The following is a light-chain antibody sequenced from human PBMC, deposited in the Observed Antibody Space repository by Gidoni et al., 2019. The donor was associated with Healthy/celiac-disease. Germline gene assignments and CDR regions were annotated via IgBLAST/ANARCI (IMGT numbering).Light chain of an antibody. V-gene: IGLV2-23*01. Sequence: QSALTQPASVSGSPGPSITISGTGTSSDVGSYNLVSWYQQHPGKAPKLMIYEGSKRPSGVSNRFSGSKSGNTASLTISGLQAEDEADYYCCSYAGSSTYVVFGGGTKLTVL. CDR3: CSYAGSSTYVV. J-gene: IGLJ2*01. CDR2: EGS. CDR1: SSDVGSYNL.